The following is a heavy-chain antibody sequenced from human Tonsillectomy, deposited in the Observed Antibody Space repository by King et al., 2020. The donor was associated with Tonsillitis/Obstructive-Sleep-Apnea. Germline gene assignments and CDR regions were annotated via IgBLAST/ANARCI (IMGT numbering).Heavy chain of an antibody. V-gene: IGHV3-15*07. CDR1: GFTFTNAW. CDR3: TTGATLTNPVDAFDI. J-gene: IGHJ3*02. CDR2: IKSKTDGGTT. Sequence: VQLVESGGGLVKPGGSLRLSCAASGFTFTNAWMNWVRQAPGKGLEWVGRIKSKTDGGTTEYAAPVKGRFTISRDDSKNTLYLQMNSLKTEDTAVYYCTTGATLTNPVDAFDIWGQGTMVTVSS. D-gene: IGHD4-17*01.